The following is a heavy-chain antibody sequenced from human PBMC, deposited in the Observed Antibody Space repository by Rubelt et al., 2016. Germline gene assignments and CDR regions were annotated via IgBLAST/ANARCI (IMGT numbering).Heavy chain of an antibody. J-gene: IGHJ4*02. D-gene: IGHD4-17*01. CDR1: GYTFTSYG. CDR3: ARDPYGDRHHDY. V-gene: IGHV1-18*01. CDR2: SGADNGKT. Sequence: QVQLVQSGAEVKKPGASVKVSCKASGYTFTSYGISWVRHAPGQGLEWMGWSGADNGKTNYAQKLQGRVTMTTDTSTSTAYMELRSLRSDDTAVYYCARDPYGDRHHDYWGQGTLVTVSS.